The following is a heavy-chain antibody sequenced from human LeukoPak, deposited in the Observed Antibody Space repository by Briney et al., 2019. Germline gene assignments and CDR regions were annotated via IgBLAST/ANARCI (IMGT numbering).Heavy chain of an antibody. CDR3: ARVGVDYSGNIIKYFFDY. J-gene: IGHJ4*02. D-gene: IGHD4-23*01. CDR2: IYHSGST. Sequence: PSGTLSLTCAVSGGSISSSNWWSWVRQPPGKGLEWIGEIYHSGSTNYNPSLKSRVTISVDKSKNQFSLKLSSVTAADTAVYYCARVGVDYSGNIIKYFFDYWGQGTLVTVSS. CDR1: GGSISSSNW. V-gene: IGHV4-4*02.